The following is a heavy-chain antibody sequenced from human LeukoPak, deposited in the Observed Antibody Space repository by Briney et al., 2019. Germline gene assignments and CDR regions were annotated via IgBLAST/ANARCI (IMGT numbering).Heavy chain of an antibody. D-gene: IGHD3-22*01. J-gene: IGHJ3*02. V-gene: IGHV4-28*03. CDR3: ARGMGYYDSSGQEDRDI. Sequence: SETLSLTCAVSGYSISSSNWWGWIRQPPGKGLEWIGYIYYSGSTYYNPSLKSRVTMSVDTSKNQFSLKLSSVTAADTAVYYCARGMGYYDSSGQEDRDIWGQGTMVTVSS. CDR2: IYYSGST. CDR1: GYSISSSNW.